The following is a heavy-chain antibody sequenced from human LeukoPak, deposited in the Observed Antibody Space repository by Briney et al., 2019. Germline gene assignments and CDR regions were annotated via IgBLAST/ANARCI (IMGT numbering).Heavy chain of an antibody. Sequence: GASVKVSCKASGYTFTSYGITWVRQAPGQGLEWMGWFSAYNGNTKYAQKLQGRVTMTTDTSTSTAYMELRSLRSDDTAVYYCARDLVVSSPSDAFDIWGQGTMVTVSS. J-gene: IGHJ3*02. D-gene: IGHD3-22*01. V-gene: IGHV1-18*01. CDR2: FSAYNGNT. CDR1: GYTFTSYG. CDR3: ARDLVVSSPSDAFDI.